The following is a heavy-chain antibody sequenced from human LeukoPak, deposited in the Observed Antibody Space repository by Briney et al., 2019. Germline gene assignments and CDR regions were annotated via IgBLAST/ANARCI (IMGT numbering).Heavy chain of an antibody. J-gene: IGHJ4*02. D-gene: IGHD1-26*01. CDR1: GYNFTTYW. CDR3: ARHQIVGATRSPFDY. V-gene: IGHV5-51*01. Sequence: GESLKISCQYSGYNFTTYWITWVRQMPGKGLEWMGIIYPGDSDTRYSPSSQGQVTISANKSISTAYLQWSSLKASDTAMYYCARHQIVGATRSPFDYWGQGTLVTVSS. CDR2: IYPGDSDT.